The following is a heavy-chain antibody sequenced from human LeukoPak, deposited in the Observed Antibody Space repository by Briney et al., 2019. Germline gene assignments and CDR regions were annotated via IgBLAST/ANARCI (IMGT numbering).Heavy chain of an antibody. J-gene: IGHJ3*02. V-gene: IGHV1-69*13. Sequence: SVKVSCKASGGTFSSYAISWVRQAPGQGLEWVGGIIPIFGTANYAQKFQGRVTIPADESTSTAYMELSSLRSEDTAVYYCARDWAGIAAAAYDAFDIWGQGTMVTVSS. CDR2: IIPIFGTA. D-gene: IGHD6-13*01. CDR1: GGTFSSYA. CDR3: ARDWAGIAAAAYDAFDI.